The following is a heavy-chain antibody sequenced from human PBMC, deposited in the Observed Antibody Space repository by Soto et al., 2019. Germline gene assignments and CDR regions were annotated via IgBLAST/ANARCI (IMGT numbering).Heavy chain of an antibody. D-gene: IGHD4-17*01. CDR2: IYYSGYT. J-gene: IGHJ4*02. CDR1: GGSISSGDYN. V-gene: IGHV4-30-4*01. CDR3: ARSGDYVPFAY. Sequence: QVQLQESGPGLVKASQTLSLTCTVSGGSISSGDYNWSWIRQPPGKGLEWIGYIYYSGYTYNNPSLKSRVTISVDTSKNQFSLKLSSVTAADTAVYYCARSGDYVPFAYWGQGTLVTVSS.